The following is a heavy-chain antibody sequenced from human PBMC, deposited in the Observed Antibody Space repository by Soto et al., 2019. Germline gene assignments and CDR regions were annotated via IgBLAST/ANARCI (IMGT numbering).Heavy chain of an antibody. V-gene: IGHV4-39*01. CDR1: GGSISSSSYY. Sequence: SETLSLTCTVSGGSISSSSYYWGWIRKPQGKGLEWIGSIYYSGSTYYNPSLKSRVTISVDTSKNQFSLKLSSVTAADTAVYYCARHIRFTVTTSYFDYWGQGTLVTVSS. CDR2: IYYSGST. D-gene: IGHD4-17*01. J-gene: IGHJ4*02. CDR3: ARHIRFTVTTSYFDY.